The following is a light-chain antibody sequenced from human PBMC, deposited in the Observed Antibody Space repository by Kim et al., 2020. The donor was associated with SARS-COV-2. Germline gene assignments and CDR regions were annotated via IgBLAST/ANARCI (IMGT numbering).Light chain of an antibody. Sequence: VSPGERAPLSCRARQSVSSNLAWYQQKPGQAPRLLISGASTRATGIPARFSGSGSGTEFTLTLSSLQSEDFAVYYCQQYNNWPGSFGQGTKLEI. CDR2: GAS. CDR3: QQYNNWPGS. V-gene: IGKV3-15*01. J-gene: IGKJ2*03. CDR1: QSVSSN.